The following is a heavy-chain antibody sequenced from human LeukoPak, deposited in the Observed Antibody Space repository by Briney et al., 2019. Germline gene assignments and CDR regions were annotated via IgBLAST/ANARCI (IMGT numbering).Heavy chain of an antibody. J-gene: IGHJ4*02. CDR3: ASETVDTAMGITYYYDSSGYD. CDR2: ISYDGSNK. D-gene: IGHD3-22*01. CDR1: GFTFSSYA. Sequence: PGRSLRLSCAASGFTFSSYAMHWVRQAPGKGLEWVAVISYDGSNKYYADSVKGRFTISRDNSRNTLYLQMNSLRAEDTAVYYCASETVDTAMGITYYYDSSGYDWGRGTLVTVSS. V-gene: IGHV3-30*04.